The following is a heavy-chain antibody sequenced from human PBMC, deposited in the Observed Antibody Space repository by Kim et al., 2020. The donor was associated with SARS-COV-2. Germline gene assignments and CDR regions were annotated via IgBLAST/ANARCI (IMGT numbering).Heavy chain of an antibody. CDR3: VKVGVEMATIPFDY. Sequence: GGSLRLSCVASGFTFNIYGIHWVRQAPGKGLEWVAVISYDGNNKYYADSVKGRFTISRDNSKNTLYLQMNSLRPEDTAVYFCVKVGVEMATIPFDYWGQGTLVTVSS. J-gene: IGHJ4*02. D-gene: IGHD5-12*01. V-gene: IGHV3-30*18. CDR2: ISYDGNNK. CDR1: GFTFNIYG.